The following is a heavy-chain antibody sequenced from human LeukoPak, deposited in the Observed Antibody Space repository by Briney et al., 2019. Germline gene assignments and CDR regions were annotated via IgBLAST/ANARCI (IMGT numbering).Heavy chain of an antibody. CDR3: ARAGYCSGGSCYGLDY. J-gene: IGHJ4*02. CDR1: GFTFSSYG. D-gene: IGHD2-15*01. CDR2: IWCDGSNK. Sequence: GGSLRLSCAASGFTFSSYGMHWVRQAPGKGLEWVAVIWCDGSNKYYADSVKGRFTISRDNSKNTLYLQMNSLSAEDTAVYYCARAGYCSGGSCYGLDYWGQGTLVTVSS. V-gene: IGHV3-33*01.